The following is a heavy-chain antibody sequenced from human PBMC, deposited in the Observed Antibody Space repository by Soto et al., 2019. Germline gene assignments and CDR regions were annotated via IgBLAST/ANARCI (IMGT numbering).Heavy chain of an antibody. V-gene: IGHV3-33*01. CDR3: ARDPGGNGPHFAY. J-gene: IGHJ4*02. CDR1: GFTFSSYG. D-gene: IGHD2-8*01. CDR2: IWYDGSNK. Sequence: QVQLVESGGGVVQPGRSLRLSCAASGFTFSSYGMHWVRQAPGKGLEWVAVIWYDGSNKYYADSVKGRFTISRDNSKNTLYLQMNSLRAEDPAVYYCARDPGGNGPHFAYWGQGTLVTVSS.